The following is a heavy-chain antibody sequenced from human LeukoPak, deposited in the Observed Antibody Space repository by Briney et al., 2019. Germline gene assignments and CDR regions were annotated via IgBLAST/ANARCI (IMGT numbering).Heavy chain of an antibody. CDR2: MNPNSGNT. CDR1: GYTFTSYD. J-gene: IGHJ5*02. CDR3: ARWRGMTSLSIAARPRFDP. D-gene: IGHD6-6*01. V-gene: IGHV1-8*01. Sequence: ASVKVSCKASGYTFTSYDINWVRQATGQGLEWMGWMNPNSGNTGYAQKFQGRVTMTRNTSISTAYMELSSLRSEDTAVYYCARWRGMTSLSIAARPRFDPWGQGTLVTVSS.